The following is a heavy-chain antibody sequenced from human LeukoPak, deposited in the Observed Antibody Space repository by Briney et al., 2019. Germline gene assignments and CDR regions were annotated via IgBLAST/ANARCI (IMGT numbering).Heavy chain of an antibody. D-gene: IGHD2/OR15-2a*01. V-gene: IGHV3-23*01. CDR3: ARIEYRDDYYFDS. Sequence: GGSLRLSCAASGFTFSSYAMNWVRQAPGKGLEWVSGISGSGGSTYYADSMKGRFTISRDNAKNSLYLQMNSLRAEDTAIYYCARIEYRDDYYFDSWGQGTLVTVSS. J-gene: IGHJ4*02. CDR2: ISGSGGST. CDR1: GFTFSSYA.